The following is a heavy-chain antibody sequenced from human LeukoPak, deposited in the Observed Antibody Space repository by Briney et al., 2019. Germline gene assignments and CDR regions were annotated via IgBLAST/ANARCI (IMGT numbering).Heavy chain of an antibody. CDR2: ISAYNGNT. V-gene: IGHV1-18*01. J-gene: IGHJ4*02. CDR3: ARGNIVATIEAYYFDY. D-gene: IGHD5-12*01. CDR1: GYTFTSYG. Sequence: EASVTVSCTVSGYTFTSYGIRWVRPARGQGSEWMGWISAYNGNTNYTQKLQGRVTTTRDTTTSTVYMELSSLRSEDTAVYYCARGNIVATIEAYYFDYWGQGTLVTVAS.